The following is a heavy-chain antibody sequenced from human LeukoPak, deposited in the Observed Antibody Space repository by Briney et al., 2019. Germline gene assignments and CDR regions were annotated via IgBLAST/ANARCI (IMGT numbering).Heavy chain of an antibody. Sequence: GGSLRLSCAASGFTFSSYAMSWVRQAPGKGLEWVSAISGSGGSTYYADSVKGRFTISRDNSKNTLYLQMNSLRAEATAVYYCATMLNMAAYCGGDCYYDYWGQGTLVTVSS. CDR1: GFTFSSYA. V-gene: IGHV3-23*01. D-gene: IGHD2-21*02. CDR3: ATMLNMAAYCGGDCYYDY. CDR2: ISGSGGST. J-gene: IGHJ4*02.